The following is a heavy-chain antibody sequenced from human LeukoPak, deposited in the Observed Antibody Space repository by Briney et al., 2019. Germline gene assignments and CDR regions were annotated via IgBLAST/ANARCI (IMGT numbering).Heavy chain of an antibody. CDR1: GGSFSGYY. CDR2: INHSGST. Sequence: SETLSLTCAVYGGSFSGYYWSWIRQPPGKGLEWIGGINHSGSTNYNPSLKSRVTISVDTSKNQFSLKLSSVTAADTAVYYCARGNRSIAARPLFDYWGQGTLVTVSS. J-gene: IGHJ4*02. D-gene: IGHD6-6*01. V-gene: IGHV4-34*01. CDR3: ARGNRSIAARPLFDY.